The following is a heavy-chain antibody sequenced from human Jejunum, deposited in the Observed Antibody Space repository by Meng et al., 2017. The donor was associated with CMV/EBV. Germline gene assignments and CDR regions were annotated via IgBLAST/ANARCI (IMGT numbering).Heavy chain of an antibody. CDR2: ITPSSGGT. V-gene: IGHV1-2*06. CDR1: VYTFTGYY. J-gene: IGHJ4*02. D-gene: IGHD7-27*01. Sequence: VQLVQARAEVKKLGASVKVSCKASVYTFTGYYMHWLRQAPGQGLEWVGRITPSSGGTTYAQKFQGRVTMTRDTSISTAYMELSSLRSDDAAIYYCVRANLGSADYWGQGTLVTVSS. CDR3: VRANLGSADY.